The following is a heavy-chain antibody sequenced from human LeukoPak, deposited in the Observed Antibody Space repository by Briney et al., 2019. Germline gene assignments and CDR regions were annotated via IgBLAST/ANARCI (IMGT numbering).Heavy chain of an antibody. V-gene: IGHV4-30-4*01. Sequence: SETLSLTCTVSGGSISSGDYYWSWIRQPPGKGLEWIGYIYYSGSTYYNPSLKSRVTISVDTSKNQFSLKLSSVTAADTAVYFCARLKTDLEGIDYWGQGTLVTVSS. CDR1: GGSISSGDYY. D-gene: IGHD1-1*01. CDR2: IYYSGST. CDR3: ARLKTDLEGIDY. J-gene: IGHJ4*02.